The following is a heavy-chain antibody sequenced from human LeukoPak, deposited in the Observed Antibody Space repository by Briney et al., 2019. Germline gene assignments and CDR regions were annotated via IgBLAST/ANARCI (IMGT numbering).Heavy chain of an antibody. J-gene: IGHJ4*02. D-gene: IGHD3-10*01. Sequence: PGGSLRLSCAASGFTFISYSMNWVRQAPGKGLEWVSSISSSSYIHYADSVKGRFTISRDNAKNSLYLEMNSLRAEDTALYYCTRDHRLDYYGTRDYYFDYWGQGTLVTVSS. CDR3: TRDHRLDYYGTRDYYFDY. CDR1: GFTFISYS. CDR2: ISSSSYI. V-gene: IGHV3-21*01.